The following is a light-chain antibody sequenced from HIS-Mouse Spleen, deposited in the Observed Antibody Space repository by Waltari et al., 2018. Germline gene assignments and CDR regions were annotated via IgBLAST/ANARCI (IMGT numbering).Light chain of an antibody. CDR3: CSYAGSSTFVVV. J-gene: IGLJ2*01. CDR1: SSDVGSYNL. Sequence: QSALTQPASVSGSPGQSITISCPGTSSDVGSYNLFPWYQQHPGKAPKLMIYEGGKRPSGVSNRFSGSKSGNTASLTISGLQAEDEADYYCCSYAGSSTFVVVFGGGTKLTVL. V-gene: IGLV2-23*03. CDR2: EGG.